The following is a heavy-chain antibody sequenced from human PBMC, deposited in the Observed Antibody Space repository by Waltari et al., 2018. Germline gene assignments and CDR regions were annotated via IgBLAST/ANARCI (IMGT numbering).Heavy chain of an antibody. CDR2: INPNSGGT. J-gene: IGHJ4*02. CDR1: FTGYQ. Sequence: FTGYQIHWVRQAPGQGLEWMGWINPNSGGTNYAQNFQGRVTITRDTSIRTAYMELSRLRSDDTAMYYCARDLVVGSGDYWGQGTLVTVSS. D-gene: IGHD1-26*01. V-gene: IGHV1-2*02. CDR3: ARDLVVGSGDY.